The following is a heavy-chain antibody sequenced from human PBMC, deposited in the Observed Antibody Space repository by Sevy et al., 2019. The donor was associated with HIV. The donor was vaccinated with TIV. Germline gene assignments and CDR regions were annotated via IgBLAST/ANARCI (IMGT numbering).Heavy chain of an antibody. CDR3: ARDHLYDSSGYYYEGAFDI. CDR2: IYTSGST. V-gene: IGHV4-4*07. CDR1: GGSISSYY. Sequence: SEILSLTCTVSGGSISSYYWSWIRQPAGKGLEWIGRIYTSGSTNYNPSLKSRVTMSVDTSKNQFSLKLSSVTAADTAVYYCARDHLYDSSGYYYEGAFDIWGQGTMVTVSS. D-gene: IGHD3-22*01. J-gene: IGHJ3*02.